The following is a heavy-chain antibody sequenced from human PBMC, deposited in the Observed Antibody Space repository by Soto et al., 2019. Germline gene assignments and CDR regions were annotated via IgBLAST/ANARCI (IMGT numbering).Heavy chain of an antibody. CDR1: GFTFSSYG. CDR3: ARGGTGYSGYDGHY. J-gene: IGHJ4*02. Sequence: QVQLVESGGGVVQPGRSLRLSCAASGFTFSSYGMHWVRQAPGKGLEWVAVIWYDGSNKYYADSVKGRFTISRYNSKNTLYLQMNSLRAEDTAVYYCARGGTGYSGYDGHYWGQGTLVTVSS. D-gene: IGHD5-12*01. CDR2: IWYDGSNK. V-gene: IGHV3-33*01.